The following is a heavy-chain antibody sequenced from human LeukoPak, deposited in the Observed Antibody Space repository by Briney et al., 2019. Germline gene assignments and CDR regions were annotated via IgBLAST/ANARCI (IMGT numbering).Heavy chain of an antibody. J-gene: IGHJ2*01. CDR3: ARGPPPQYSSSWYNTSHYWYFDL. Sequence: SETLSLTCTVSSGSISSSNYYWGWIRQPPGKGLEWIGSIYYSGSSYYNPSLKSRVTISVDTSKNQFSLRLSSVTAADTAVYYCARGPPPQYSSSWYNTSHYWYFDLWGRGTLVTVSS. CDR2: IYYSGSS. D-gene: IGHD6-13*01. CDR1: SGSISSSNYY. V-gene: IGHV4-39*01.